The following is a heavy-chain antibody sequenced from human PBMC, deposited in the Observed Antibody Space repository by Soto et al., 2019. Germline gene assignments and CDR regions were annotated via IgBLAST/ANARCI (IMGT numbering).Heavy chain of an antibody. V-gene: IGHV4-30-4*01. CDR1: GGSISSGDYS. CDR3: ASGAHDYGDYGAVY. J-gene: IGHJ4*02. Sequence: LSRYGPVSGGSISSGDYSWSWIRQPPGKGLEWIGYIYYSGSTYYNPSLKSRVTISVDTSKNQFSRKLSSVTAADTAVYYCASGAHDYGDYGAVYWGQGPLVTV. D-gene: IGHD4-17*01. CDR2: IYYSGST.